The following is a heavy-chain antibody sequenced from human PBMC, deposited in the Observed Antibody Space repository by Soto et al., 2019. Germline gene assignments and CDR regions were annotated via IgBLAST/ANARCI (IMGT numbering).Heavy chain of an antibody. Sequence: QVQLVESGGGLVQPGGSLRLSCAASGFTFSDYYMSWIRQAPRKGLEWVSYISSSSSYTNYADSVKGRFTISRDNAKKSLYLQMNSLRAEDTAVYYCARDGRNCSSTSCYDSYYYGMDVWGQVTTVTVSS. V-gene: IGHV3-11*06. D-gene: IGHD2-2*01. CDR3: ARDGRNCSSTSCYDSYYYGMDV. CDR1: GFTFSDYY. J-gene: IGHJ6*02. CDR2: ISSSSSYT.